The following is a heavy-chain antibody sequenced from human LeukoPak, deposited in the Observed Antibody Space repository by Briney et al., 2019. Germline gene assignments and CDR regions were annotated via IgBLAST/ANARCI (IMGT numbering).Heavy chain of an antibody. CDR3: ARHAYIVVVPAAILGGFDC. CDR2: ISAYNGNT. Sequence: ASVKVSCKASGYTFTSYGISWVRQAPGQGLEWMGWISAYNGNTNYAQKLQGRVTMTTDTSTSTAYMELRSLRSDDTAVYYCARHAYIVVVPAAILGGFDCWGQGTLVTVSS. D-gene: IGHD2-2*01. V-gene: IGHV1-18*01. J-gene: IGHJ4*02. CDR1: GYTFTSYG.